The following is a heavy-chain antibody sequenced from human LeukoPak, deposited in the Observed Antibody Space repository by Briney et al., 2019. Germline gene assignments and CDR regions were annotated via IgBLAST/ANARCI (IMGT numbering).Heavy chain of an antibody. CDR1: GFPHNRSY. CDR2: IYTGGST. J-gene: IGHJ5*02. Sequence: PGGSLRLSCAACGFPHNRSYICGLRQAPGKGLEWVSVIYTGGSTYYADSVKGRFTTSRDHSKKTLYLQMNSLRAEDTALFYFAPGGYCGGGRCLLDRWVQGTLVTVSS. D-gene: IGHD2-15*01. V-gene: IGHV3-66*01. CDR3: APGGYCGGGRCLLDR.